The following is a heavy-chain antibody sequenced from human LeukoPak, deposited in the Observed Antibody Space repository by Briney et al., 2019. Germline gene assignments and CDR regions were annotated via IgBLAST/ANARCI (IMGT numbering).Heavy chain of an antibody. Sequence: SETLSLTCAVYGGSFSGYYWSWIRQPPGKGLEWIGEINHSGSTNYNPFLKSRVTISVDTSKNQFSLKLSSVTAADTAVYYCAREGRWLQFYYFDYWGQGTLVTVSS. D-gene: IGHD5-24*01. CDR1: GGSFSGYY. CDR2: INHSGST. J-gene: IGHJ4*02. CDR3: AREGRWLQFYYFDY. V-gene: IGHV4-34*01.